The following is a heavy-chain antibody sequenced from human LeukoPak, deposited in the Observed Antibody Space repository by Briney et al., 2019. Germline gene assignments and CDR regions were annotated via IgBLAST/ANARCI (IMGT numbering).Heavy chain of an antibody. CDR1: GYTFTSYY. Sequence: ASVKVSCKASGYTFTSYYMHWVRQAPGQGLEWMGIINPSGGSTSYAQKFQGRVTMTRDTSTSTVYMELSSLRSEDTAVYYCAREGLPATAPCWFDPGAREPWSPSPQ. CDR2: INPSGGST. V-gene: IGHV1-46*01. J-gene: IGHJ5*02. CDR3: AREGLPATAPCWFDP. D-gene: IGHD2-21*02.